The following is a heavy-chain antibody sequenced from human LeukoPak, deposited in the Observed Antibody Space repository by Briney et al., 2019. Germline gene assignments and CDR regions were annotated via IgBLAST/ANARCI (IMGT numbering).Heavy chain of an antibody. D-gene: IGHD1-26*01. CDR2: VYTSGYT. CDR1: GGSMNTYY. V-gene: IGHV4-4*07. J-gene: IGHJ4*02. Sequence: SETLSLTCSVSGGSMNTYYWIWLRQPAGKGLEWIGRVYTSGYTKYNPSLQSRVTTSVDTSKKQLSLMLTSLTAADTAVYYCARETLVGTTNYFDYWGQGALVTVSS. CDR3: ARETLVGTTNYFDY.